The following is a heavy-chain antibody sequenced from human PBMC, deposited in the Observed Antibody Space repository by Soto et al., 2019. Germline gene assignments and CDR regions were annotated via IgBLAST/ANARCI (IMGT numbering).Heavy chain of an antibody. V-gene: IGHV3-30*18. D-gene: IGHD2-2*01. Sequence: PGGSLRLSCAASGFTFSSNGKHWVRQPQGKGLGWVGVISYDGSNKYYADSVKGRFTISRDNSKNTLYLQMNSLRAEDTAVYYCAKATRDGRQPEDYWGQGTLVTVSS. CDR3: AKATRDGRQPEDY. CDR2: ISYDGSNK. J-gene: IGHJ4*02. CDR1: GFTFSSNG.